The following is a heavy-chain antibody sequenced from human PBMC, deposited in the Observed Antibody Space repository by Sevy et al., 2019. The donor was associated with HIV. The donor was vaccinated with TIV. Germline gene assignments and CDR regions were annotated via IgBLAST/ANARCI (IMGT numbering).Heavy chain of an antibody. CDR3: ARDALLRGGYLDY. D-gene: IGHD3-10*01. Sequence: ASVKVSCEASGYTFTGYDIHWGRQAPGQGLEWMGWINPNSGGTNYAQKFQGRVTMTRDTSISTAYMELSRLRSDDTAVYYCARDALLRGGYLDYWGQGTLVTVSS. J-gene: IGHJ4*02. CDR1: GYTFTGYD. CDR2: INPNSGGT. V-gene: IGHV1-2*02.